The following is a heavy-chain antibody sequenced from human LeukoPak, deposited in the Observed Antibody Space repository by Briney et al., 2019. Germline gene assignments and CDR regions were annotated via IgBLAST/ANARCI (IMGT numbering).Heavy chain of an antibody. CDR2: ANPGVDYT. CDR1: GYTFTNYY. V-gene: IGHV1-46*01. D-gene: IGHD3-16*01. Sequence: GASVKVSCKASGYTFTNYYTHWVRQAPGRGLEWMGMANPGVDYTRYAQKFQGRVTMTRDMSTGTVYMELSSLTSGDTAVYYCARDGGGGFDYWGQGTRVTVSS. CDR3: ARDGGGGFDY. J-gene: IGHJ4*02.